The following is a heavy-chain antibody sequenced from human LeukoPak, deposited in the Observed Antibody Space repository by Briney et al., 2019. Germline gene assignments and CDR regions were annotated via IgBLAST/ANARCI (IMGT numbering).Heavy chain of an antibody. V-gene: IGHV3-11*06. CDR2: ISSSSSYT. D-gene: IGHD3-10*01. CDR1: GFTFSDYH. Sequence: GGSLRLSCAASGFTFSDYHMSWIRQAPGKGLEWVSYISSSSSYTNYADSVKGRFTISRDNAKNSLYLQMNSLRAEDTAVYYCASGITMVQGVITDYWGQGTLVTVSS. CDR3: ASGITMVQGVITDY. J-gene: IGHJ4*02.